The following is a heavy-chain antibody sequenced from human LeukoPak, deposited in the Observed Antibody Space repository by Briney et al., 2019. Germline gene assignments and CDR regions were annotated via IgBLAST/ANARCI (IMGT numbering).Heavy chain of an antibody. CDR1: GYTFTGHY. CDR3: ARGHDSSGLYPWVPDF. CDR2: MNPKSGGT. V-gene: IGHV1-2*02. J-gene: IGHJ4*02. D-gene: IGHD6-19*01. Sequence: ASVKVSCKASGYTFTGHYIHWVRQAPGHGLEWVGWMNPKSGGTNFTQSLQGRGTLTRDTSRNTAYMELNTLRSDDTAVYYCARGHDSSGLYPWVPDFWGQGTLVTVSS.